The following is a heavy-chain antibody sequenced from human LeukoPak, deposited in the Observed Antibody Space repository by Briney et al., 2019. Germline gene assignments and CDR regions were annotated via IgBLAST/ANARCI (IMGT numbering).Heavy chain of an antibody. J-gene: IGHJ4*02. Sequence: GGSLRLSCAASGFTFSGYAMSWVRQAPGKGLEWVSVIYSGGSTYYADSVKGRFTISRDNSKNTLYLQMNSLRAEDTAVYYCARDKDCGGDCYHDYWGQGTLVTVSS. D-gene: IGHD2-21*02. V-gene: IGHV3-66*01. CDR1: GFTFSGYA. CDR2: IYSGGST. CDR3: ARDKDCGGDCYHDY.